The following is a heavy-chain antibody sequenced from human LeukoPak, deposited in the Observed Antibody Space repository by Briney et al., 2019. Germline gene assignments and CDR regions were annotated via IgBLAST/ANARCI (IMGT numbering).Heavy chain of an antibody. CDR1: GYTFTSYG. CDR3: ARDFSLWFDY. J-gene: IGHJ4*02. D-gene: IGHD3-10*01. V-gene: IGHV1-2*06. Sequence: ASVKVSCKASGYTFTSYGISWVRQAPGQGLEWMGRINANSDGTDYAEKFQGRVTMTRDTSIGTAYMEVSRLIYDDTAVYYCARDFSLWFDYWGQGTLVTVSS. CDR2: INANSDGT.